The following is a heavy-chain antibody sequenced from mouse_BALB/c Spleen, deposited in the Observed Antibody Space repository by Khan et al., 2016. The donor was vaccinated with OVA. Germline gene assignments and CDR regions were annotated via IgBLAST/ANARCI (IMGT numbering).Heavy chain of an antibody. CDR2: ITSGSSTI. Sequence: EVQLVESGGGLVQPGGSRKLSCAASGFTFSSFGMHWVRQAPEKGLEWVAYITSGSSTISYADTVKGRFTVSRDNPKNTLFLQMTSLRSEDTVMYYCASPGKTFAYWGQGTLVTVSA. J-gene: IGHJ3*01. CDR1: GFTFSSFG. CDR3: ASPGKTFAY. V-gene: IGHV5-17*02. D-gene: IGHD2-1*01.